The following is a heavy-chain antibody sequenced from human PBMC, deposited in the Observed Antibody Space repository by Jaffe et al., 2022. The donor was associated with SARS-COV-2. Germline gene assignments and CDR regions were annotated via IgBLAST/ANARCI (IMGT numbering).Heavy chain of an antibody. CDR3: ARGGYSYGEYYYYYGMDV. J-gene: IGHJ6*02. Sequence: QVQLQESGPGLVKPSETLSLTCTVSGGSISSYYWSWIRQPPGKGLEWIGYIYYSGSTNYNPSLKSRVTISVDTSKNQFSLKLSSVTAADTAVYYCARGGYSYGEYYYYYGMDVWGQGTTVTVSS. V-gene: IGHV4-59*01. CDR1: GGSISSYY. CDR2: IYYSGST. D-gene: IGHD5-18*01.